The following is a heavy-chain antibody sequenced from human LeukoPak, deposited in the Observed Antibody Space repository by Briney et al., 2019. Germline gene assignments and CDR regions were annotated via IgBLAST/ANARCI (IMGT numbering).Heavy chain of an antibody. D-gene: IGHD3-16*02. V-gene: IGHV3-21*01. CDR3: ARGGVIGGEEFDY. CDR1: GFTFSSYS. Sequence: PGGSLRLSCAASGFTFSSYSMNWVRQAPGKGLEWVSSISSSSSYIYYADSVKGRFTTSRDNAKNSLYLQMNSLRAEDTAVYYCARGGVIGGEEFDYWGQGTLVTVSS. CDR2: ISSSSSYI. J-gene: IGHJ4*02.